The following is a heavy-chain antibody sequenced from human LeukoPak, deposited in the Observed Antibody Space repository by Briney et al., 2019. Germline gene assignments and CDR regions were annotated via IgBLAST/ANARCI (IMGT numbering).Heavy chain of an antibody. Sequence: PSETLSLTCTVSGASINTGDYYWGWIRQPPGKGPEWIGSPYYSGNTYYNPSLKSRVTMSIDTSKNQFSLNLNSVTAADTAMYYCARGQIVVVVAVTTEWFDPWGQGTLVTVSS. CDR1: GASINTGDYY. D-gene: IGHD2-15*01. V-gene: IGHV4-39*07. J-gene: IGHJ5*02. CDR3: ARGQIVVVVAVTTEWFDP. CDR2: PYYSGNT.